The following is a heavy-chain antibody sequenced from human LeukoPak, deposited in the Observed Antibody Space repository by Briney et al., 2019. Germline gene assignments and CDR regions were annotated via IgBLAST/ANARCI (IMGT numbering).Heavy chain of an antibody. Sequence: SETLSLTCTVSGGSISSGDSYWSWIRQPPGKGLEWIGYIYYSGSTYYNPSLKSRVTISVDTSKNQSSLKLSSVTAADTAVYYCTASSSWFYGMDVWGQGTTVTVSS. CDR2: IYYSGST. J-gene: IGHJ6*02. V-gene: IGHV4-30-4*08. CDR1: GGSISSGDSY. CDR3: TASSSWFYGMDV. D-gene: IGHD6-13*01.